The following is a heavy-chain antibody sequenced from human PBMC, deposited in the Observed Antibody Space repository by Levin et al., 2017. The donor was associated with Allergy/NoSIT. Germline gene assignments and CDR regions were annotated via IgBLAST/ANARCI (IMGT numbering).Heavy chain of an antibody. CDR2: ISYDGSNK. CDR1: GFTFSSYG. J-gene: IGHJ6*02. CDR3: AKVGSSSWMGYYYYGMDV. Sequence: LSLTCAASGFTFSSYGMHWVRQAPGKGLEWVAVISYDGSNKYYADSVKGRFTISRDNSKNTLYLQMNSLRAEDTAVYYCAKVGSSSWMGYYYYGMDVWGQGTTVTVSS. D-gene: IGHD6-13*01. V-gene: IGHV3-30*18.